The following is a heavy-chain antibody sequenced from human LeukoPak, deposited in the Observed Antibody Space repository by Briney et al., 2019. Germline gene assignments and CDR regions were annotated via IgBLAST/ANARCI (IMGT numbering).Heavy chain of an antibody. Sequence: GGSLRLSCAASGFTVSSNYMSWVRQAPGKGLEWVSVIYSGGSTYYADSVKGRFTISRDNSKNTLYLQMNSLRAEDTAVYYCAKTVLSGTGGDYVYFYGLDVWGQGTTVTVSS. CDR3: AKTVLSGTGGDYVYFYGLDV. V-gene: IGHV3-53*01. CDR2: IYSGGST. CDR1: GFTVSSNY. J-gene: IGHJ6*02. D-gene: IGHD1-1*01.